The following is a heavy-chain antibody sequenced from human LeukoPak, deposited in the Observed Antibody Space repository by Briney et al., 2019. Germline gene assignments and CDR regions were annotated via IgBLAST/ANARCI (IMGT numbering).Heavy chain of an antibody. Sequence: ASVKVSCKASGYTFTSYGISWVRQAPGQGLEWMGWISAYNGNTNYAQKLQGRVTMTTDTSTSTAYMELSSLRSEDTAVYYCASDYGDYVHDAFDIWGQGTMVTVSS. CDR3: ASDYGDYVHDAFDI. V-gene: IGHV1-18*01. CDR2: ISAYNGNT. J-gene: IGHJ3*02. CDR1: GYTFTSYG. D-gene: IGHD4-17*01.